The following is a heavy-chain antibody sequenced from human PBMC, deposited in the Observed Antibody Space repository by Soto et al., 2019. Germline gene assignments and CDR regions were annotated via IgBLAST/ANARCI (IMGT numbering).Heavy chain of an antibody. CDR2: ISGSGGST. CDR3: ATRRVNYDILPGPRDYYGMDV. J-gene: IGHJ6*02. V-gene: IGHV3-23*01. Sequence: GGSLRLSCAASGFTFSSYAMNWVRQAPGKGLEWVSGISGSGGSTYYADSVKGRFTISRDNSKNTLDLQMNSLGAEDTAVYYCATRRVNYDILPGPRDYYGMDVWGQRTTVTVSS. CDR1: GFTFSSYA. D-gene: IGHD3-9*01.